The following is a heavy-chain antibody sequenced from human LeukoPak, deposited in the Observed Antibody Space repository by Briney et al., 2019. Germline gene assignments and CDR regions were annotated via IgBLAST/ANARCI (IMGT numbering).Heavy chain of an antibody. D-gene: IGHD6-13*01. CDR2: IYYSGTT. CDR3: ARGVYIAAAQYAY. V-gene: IGHV4-59*01. J-gene: IGHJ4*02. Sequence: PSETVSLTCIVSGGSISSYYWSWIPQPPGKGLEWIGYIYYSGTTNYNPSLKSRVAISVDTSKNQFSLKLSSVTAADTAVYYCARGVYIAAAQYAYWGQGTLVTVSS. CDR1: GGSISSYY.